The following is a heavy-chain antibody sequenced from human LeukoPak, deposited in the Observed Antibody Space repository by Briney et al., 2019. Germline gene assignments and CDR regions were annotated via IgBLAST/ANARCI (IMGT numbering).Heavy chain of an antibody. CDR2: ISSSSSYI. J-gene: IGHJ4*02. CDR3: ARRRNYYDY. V-gene: IGHV3-21*01. CDR1: GFTFSSYS. Sequence: GGSLRLSCAASGFTFSSYSMNWVRQAPGEGLEWVSSISSSSSYIYYADSVKGRFTISRDNAKNSLYLQMNSLRAEDTAVYYCARRRNYYDYWGQGTLVTVSS.